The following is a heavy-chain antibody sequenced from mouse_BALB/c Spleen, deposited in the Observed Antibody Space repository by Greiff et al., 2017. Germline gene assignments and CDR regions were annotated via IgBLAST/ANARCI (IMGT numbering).Heavy chain of an antibody. V-gene: IGHV5-9-3*01. D-gene: IGHD1-3*01. CDR2: ISSGGSYT. CDR1: GFTFSSYA. CDR3: ARSGYPTGAMDY. J-gene: IGHJ4*01. Sequence: EVQVVESGGGLVKPGGSLKLSCAASGFTFSSYAMSWVRQTPEKRLEWVATISSGGSYTYYPDSVKGRFTISRDNAKNTLYLQMSSLRSEDTAMYYCARSGYPTGAMDYWGQGTSVTVSS.